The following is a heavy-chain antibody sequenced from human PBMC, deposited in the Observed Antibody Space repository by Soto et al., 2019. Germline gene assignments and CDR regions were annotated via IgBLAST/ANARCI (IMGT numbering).Heavy chain of an antibody. V-gene: IGHV1-69*06. Sequence: SVKVSCKASGGTFISYAISWVRQAPGQGLEWMGGIIPIFGTANYAQKFQGRVTITADKSTSTAYMELSSLRSEDTAVYYCARETSTIFGVVIPYYYGMDVWGQGTTVTVSS. D-gene: IGHD3-3*01. CDR3: ARETSTIFGVVIPYYYGMDV. J-gene: IGHJ6*02. CDR2: IIPIFGTA. CDR1: GGTFISYA.